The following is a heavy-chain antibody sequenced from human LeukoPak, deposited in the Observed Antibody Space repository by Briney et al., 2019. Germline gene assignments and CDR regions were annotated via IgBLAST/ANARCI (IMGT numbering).Heavy chain of an antibody. D-gene: IGHD3-22*01. CDR3: ARDRYYDSSGYYSWYFDY. CDR2: ISYDGSNK. V-gene: IGHV3-30*04. CDR1: GFTFSSYA. Sequence: PGGSLRLSCAASGFTFSSYAMHWVRQAPGKGLEWVAVISYDGSNKYYADSVKGRFTISRDNSKNTLYLQMNSLRAEDTAVYYCARDRYYDSSGYYSWYFDYWGQGTLVTVSS. J-gene: IGHJ4*02.